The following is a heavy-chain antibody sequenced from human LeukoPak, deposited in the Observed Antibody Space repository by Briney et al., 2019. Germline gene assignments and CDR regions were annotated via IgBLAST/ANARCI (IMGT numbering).Heavy chain of an antibody. J-gene: IGHJ4*02. CDR3: ARDPAYYDSSGLTDY. CDR2: INSDGSST. D-gene: IGHD3-22*01. CDR1: GFTFSSYW. Sequence: GGSLRLSCAASGFTFSSYWMHWVRQAPGKGLVWVSHINSDGSSTSYADSVKGRFTISRDNAKNTLYLQMNSLRAEDTAVYYCARDPAYYDSSGLTDYWGQGTLVTVSS. V-gene: IGHV3-74*01.